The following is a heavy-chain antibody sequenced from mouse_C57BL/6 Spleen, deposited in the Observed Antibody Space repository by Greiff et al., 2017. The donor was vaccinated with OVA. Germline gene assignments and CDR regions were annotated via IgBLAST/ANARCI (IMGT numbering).Heavy chain of an antibody. Sequence: EVQLQQSGPELVKPGASVKISCKASGYTFTDYYMNWVKQSHGKSLEWIGDINPNNGGTSYNQKFKGKATLTVATSSSTAYMGLRSLTSEDYAGYYCARRGLLRYQGAMDYWGQGTSVTVSS. CDR2: INPNNGGT. CDR1: GYTFTDYY. D-gene: IGHD1-1*01. J-gene: IGHJ4*01. V-gene: IGHV1-26*01. CDR3: ARRGLLRYQGAMDY.